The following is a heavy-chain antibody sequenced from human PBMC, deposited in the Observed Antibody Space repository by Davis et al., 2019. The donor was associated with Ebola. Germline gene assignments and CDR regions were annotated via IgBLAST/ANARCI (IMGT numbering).Heavy chain of an antibody. CDR1: GGSISSSSYY. CDR2: IYYSGST. J-gene: IGHJ4*02. D-gene: IGHD3-10*01. V-gene: IGHV4-39*07. Sequence: PSETLSLTCTVSGGSISSSSYYWGWIRQPPGKGLEWIGSIYYSGSTYYNPSLKSRVTISVDTSKNQFSLKLSSVTAADTAVYYCARVYRGSYDYWGQGTLVTVSS. CDR3: ARVYRGSYDY.